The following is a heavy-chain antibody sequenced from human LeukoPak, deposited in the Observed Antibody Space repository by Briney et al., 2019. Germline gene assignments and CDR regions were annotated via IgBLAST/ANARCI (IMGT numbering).Heavy chain of an antibody. CDR1: GFSVSSNY. V-gene: IGHV3-53*01. D-gene: IGHD6-19*01. CDR2: IYSGSST. J-gene: IGHJ4*02. Sequence: PGGALRLSCAASGFSVSSNYMSWVRQAPGMGREWGSVIYSGSSTNYADPVKGRFTISRDNYKNTLHLQMNSLRAEDTAVYYCARVRIPEYSGGWYFDYWGQGTLVTVSS. CDR3: ARVRIPEYSGGWYFDY.